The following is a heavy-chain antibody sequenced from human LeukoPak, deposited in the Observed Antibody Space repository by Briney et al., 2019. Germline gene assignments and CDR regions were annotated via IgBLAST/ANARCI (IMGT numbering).Heavy chain of an antibody. CDR3: AKGRDFWSGSHY. Sequence: GGSLRLSCAASGSTFSSYAMSWVRQAPGKGLEWVSAISGSGGSTYYADSVKGRFTISRDNSKNTLYLQMNSLRAEDTAVYYCAKGRDFWSGSHYWGQGTLVTVSS. CDR2: ISGSGGST. CDR1: GSTFSSYA. V-gene: IGHV3-23*01. D-gene: IGHD3-3*01. J-gene: IGHJ4*02.